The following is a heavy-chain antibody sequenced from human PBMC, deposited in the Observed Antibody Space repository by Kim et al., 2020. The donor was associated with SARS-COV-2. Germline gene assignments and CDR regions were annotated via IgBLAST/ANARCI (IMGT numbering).Heavy chain of an antibody. J-gene: IGHJ5*02. D-gene: IGHD2-2*01. V-gene: IGHV1-46*01. CDR3: ARDQGSSTTRNWFDP. Sequence: QKFQGRGTMTRDTSTSTVYMELSSLRSEDTAVYYCARDQGSSTTRNWFDPWGQGTLVTVSS.